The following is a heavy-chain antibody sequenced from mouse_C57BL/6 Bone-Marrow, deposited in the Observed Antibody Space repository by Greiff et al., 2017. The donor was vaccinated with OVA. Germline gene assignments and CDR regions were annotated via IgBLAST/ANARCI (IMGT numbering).Heavy chain of an antibody. V-gene: IGHV5-12*01. D-gene: IGHD2-4*01. CDR2: ISNGGGST. Sequence: EVKLVESGGDLVKPGGSLKLSCAASGFTFSDYYMYWVRQTPEKRLEWVAYISNGGGSTYYPDTVKGRFTISRDNAKNTLYLQMSRLKSEDTAMYYCARQGYYDPFAYWGQGTLVTVSA. CDR3: ARQGYYDPFAY. CDR1: GFTFSDYY. J-gene: IGHJ3*01.